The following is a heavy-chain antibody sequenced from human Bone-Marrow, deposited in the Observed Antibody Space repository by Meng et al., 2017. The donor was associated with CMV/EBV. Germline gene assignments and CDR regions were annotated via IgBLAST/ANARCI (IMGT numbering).Heavy chain of an antibody. D-gene: IGHD2-2*02. CDR1: GFTFSSYD. CDR3: ARVAQYCSSTSCYRRYYFDY. Sequence: GESLKISCAASGFTFSSYDMHWVRQATGKGLEWVSAIGTAGDTYYPGSVKGRFTISRENAKNSLYLQMNSLRAEDTAVFYCARVAQYCSSTSCYRRYYFDYWGLGTLVTVSS. J-gene: IGHJ4*02. CDR2: IGTAGDT. V-gene: IGHV3-13*01.